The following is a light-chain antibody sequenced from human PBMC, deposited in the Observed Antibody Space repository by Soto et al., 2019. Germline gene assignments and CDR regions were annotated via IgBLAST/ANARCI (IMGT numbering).Light chain of an antibody. CDR3: QQYNNWPST. Sequence: EIGMTQSPATLSVSPGERTTLSCRASQSVTTNLAWYHQKPGQAPRLLIYGASTRATGIPDRFSGSGSGTEFTLTISSLQSEDFAVYFCQQYNNWPSTFXQGTKVDIK. V-gene: IGKV3-15*01. CDR2: GAS. CDR1: QSVTTN. J-gene: IGKJ2*01.